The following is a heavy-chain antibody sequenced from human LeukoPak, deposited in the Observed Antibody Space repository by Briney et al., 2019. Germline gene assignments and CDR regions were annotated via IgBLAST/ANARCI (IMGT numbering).Heavy chain of an antibody. V-gene: IGHV3-23*01. CDR2: ISGSGGTT. J-gene: IGHJ6*03. D-gene: IGHD1-1*01. Sequence: GGSLRLSCAASGFTFSSYAMSWVRQAPGKGLEWVSAISGSGGTTYYADSVKGRFTISRDNSKNTLYLQMNSLRAEDTAVYYCAKDGYDYYYYYKDVWGRGTAVTVSS. CDR3: AKDGYDYYYYYKDV. CDR1: GFTFSSYA.